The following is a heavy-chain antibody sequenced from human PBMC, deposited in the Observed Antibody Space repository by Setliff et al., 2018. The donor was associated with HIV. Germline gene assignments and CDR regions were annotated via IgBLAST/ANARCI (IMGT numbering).Heavy chain of an antibody. Sequence: SETLSLTCTVSGGSISSQYWSWIRQTPGKGLESIGYVYNSGGTNYNPSLKSRVTISVNTSKNQFSLRLSSVTAADTAVYYCARLHGDFYFDLWGQGTLVTVSS. CDR1: GGSISSQY. D-gene: IGHD4-17*01. J-gene: IGHJ4*02. V-gene: IGHV4-59*11. CDR2: VYNSGGT. CDR3: ARLHGDFYFDL.